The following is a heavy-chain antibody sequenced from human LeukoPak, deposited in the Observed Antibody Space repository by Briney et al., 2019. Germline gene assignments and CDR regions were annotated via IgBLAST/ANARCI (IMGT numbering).Heavy chain of an antibody. CDR2: IIPIFGTA. V-gene: IGHV1-69*13. J-gene: IGHJ4*02. D-gene: IGHD1-26*01. CDR3: ARELSGSYYSFDY. Sequence: SVKVSCKASGGTFSSYAISWVRQAPGQGLEWMGGIIPIFGTANYAQKFQGRVTITADESTSTAYMELSSLRSEDTAVYYCARELSGSYYSFDYWGQGTLVTVSS. CDR1: GGTFSSYA.